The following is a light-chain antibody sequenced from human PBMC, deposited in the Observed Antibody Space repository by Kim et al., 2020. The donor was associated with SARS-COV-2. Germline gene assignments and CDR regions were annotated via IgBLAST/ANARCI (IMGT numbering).Light chain of an antibody. CDR3: QQYYNLWT. V-gene: IGKV1-5*03. J-gene: IGKJ1*01. Sequence: DIQMTQFPSIVSASVGDRVNITCRASQSINSWLAWHQQKPGKAPKVLMYKASSLESGVPSRFSGSGSGTEFTLTINSLQPDDFATYYCQQYYNLWTFGQGTKVDIK. CDR2: KAS. CDR1: QSINSW.